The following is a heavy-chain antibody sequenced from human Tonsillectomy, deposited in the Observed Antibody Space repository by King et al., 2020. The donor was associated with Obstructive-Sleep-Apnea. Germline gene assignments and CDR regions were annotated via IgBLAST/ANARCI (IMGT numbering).Heavy chain of an antibody. CDR3: ANDAASGSYSPADF. CDR2: IDAGGDST. D-gene: IGHD1-26*01. CDR1: VFTFPDYA. J-gene: IGHJ4*02. V-gene: IGHV3-23*04. Sequence: VQLVESGGNLIQPGGSLRLSCAASVFTFPDYAMSWVRQAPGKGLEWFSAIDAGGDSTHYAKSVKGRFTISRYNSKNMLYLKMDSLRVEDTDVYYCANDAASGSYSPADFWGQGTLVTVSS.